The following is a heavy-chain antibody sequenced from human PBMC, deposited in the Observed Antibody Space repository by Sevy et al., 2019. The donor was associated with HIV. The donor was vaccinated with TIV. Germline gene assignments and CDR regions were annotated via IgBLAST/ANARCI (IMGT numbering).Heavy chain of an antibody. CDR1: GFTFGDYA. Sequence: GGSLRLSCTSSGFTFGDYAMSWFRQAPGKGLEWVAFIRRNSHEPYGGTTEYAAAVKGRFTISRDDSKSIADLQMNSLKTGDTAVYYCTRPLATADTPEYFFDYWGQGILVTVSS. D-gene: IGHD5-12*01. J-gene: IGHJ4*02. V-gene: IGHV3-49*03. CDR3: TRPLATADTPEYFFDY. CDR2: IRRNSHEPYGGTT.